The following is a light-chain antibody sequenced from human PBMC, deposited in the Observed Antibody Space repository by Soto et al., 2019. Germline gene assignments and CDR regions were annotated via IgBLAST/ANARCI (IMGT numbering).Light chain of an antibody. CDR2: WAS. CDR1: PSVLFSSNNKNY. V-gene: IGKV4-1*01. CDR3: QQSYTIPPLA. Sequence: DIVMTQSPDSLAVSLGERATINCKSIPSVLFSSNNKNYLAWYQQKPGQPPKLLIYWASTRESGVPDRFSGSGSRTDFTLTISSLQPEDVAVYDCQQSYTIPPLAFGGGTKVEIK. J-gene: IGKJ4*01.